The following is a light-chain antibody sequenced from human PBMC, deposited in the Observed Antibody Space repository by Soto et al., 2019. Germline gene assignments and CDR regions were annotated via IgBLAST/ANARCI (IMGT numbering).Light chain of an antibody. CDR2: AAS. CDR1: LPISNY. V-gene: IGKV1-27*01. Sequence: DIQMTQSPSSLSASVGDRVTITCRASLPISNYLAWYQQKPGKIPNLLIYAASTLQAGVPSQFSGSVSGRDFSLTMSSLQPEDVEAYYCRKYTSAPLTFGGEPKVEIK. J-gene: IGKJ4*01. CDR3: RKYTSAPLT.